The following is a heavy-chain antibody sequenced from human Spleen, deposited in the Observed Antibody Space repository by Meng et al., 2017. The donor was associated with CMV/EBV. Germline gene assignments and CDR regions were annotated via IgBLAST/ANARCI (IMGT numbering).Heavy chain of an antibody. V-gene: IGHV3-30*18. CDR2: ISYDGSNK. CDR1: GFTFSSYW. D-gene: IGHD3-3*01. CDR3: AKDMPPGDFWGGYPPEGGMDV. Sequence: GGSLRLSCSASGFTFSSYWMSWVRQAPGKGLEWVAVISYDGSNKYYADSVKGRFTISRDNSKNTLYLQMNSLRAEDTAVYYCAKDMPPGDFWGGYPPEGGMDVWGQGTTVTVSS. J-gene: IGHJ6*02.